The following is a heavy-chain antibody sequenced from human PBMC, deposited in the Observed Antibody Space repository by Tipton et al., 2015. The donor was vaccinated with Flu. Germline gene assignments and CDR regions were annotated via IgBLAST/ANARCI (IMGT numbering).Heavy chain of an antibody. CDR2: ISSSSRTI. CDR1: GFIFSDSH. Sequence: SLRLSCAASGFIFSDSHMSWIRQAPGKGLEWVSYISSSSRTIDYTDSVKGRFTITRDNAKNSLYLQMDGLRAEDTAVYYCAREAGYDSSANYHCYFDHWGRGALVTVSS. CDR3: AREAGYDSSANYHCYFDH. J-gene: IGHJ2*01. D-gene: IGHD3-22*01. V-gene: IGHV3-11*01.